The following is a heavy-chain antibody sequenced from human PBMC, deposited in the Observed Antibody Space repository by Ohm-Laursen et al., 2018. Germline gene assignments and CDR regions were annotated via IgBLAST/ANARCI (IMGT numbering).Heavy chain of an antibody. J-gene: IGHJ4*02. D-gene: IGHD3-22*01. Sequence: SLRLSCAASGFTLSSYGIHWVRQAPGKGLEWVAVTWSGERYTYYADSVKGRFTISRDNSKNTLYLQMNSLRAEDTAVYYCAKARSGYYYGYFDYWGQGTLVTVSS. CDR3: AKARSGYYYGYFDY. V-gene: IGHV3-33*06. CDR1: GFTLSSYG. CDR2: TWSGERYT.